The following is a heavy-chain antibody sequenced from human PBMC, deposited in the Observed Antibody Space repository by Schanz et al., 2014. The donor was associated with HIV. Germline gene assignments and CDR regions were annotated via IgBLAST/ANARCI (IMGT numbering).Heavy chain of an antibody. J-gene: IGHJ4*02. Sequence: VQLVESGGGLVQPGRSLRLSCAASGFIFSRSGMHWVRQAPGKGLEWVAVIWYDGSNKYYADSVKGRFTISRDNSKNTLYLQMNSLRAEDTAVYYCAKRRDSGYAYFDYWGQGTLVTVSS. D-gene: IGHD1-1*01. CDR2: IWYDGSNK. V-gene: IGHV3-33*06. CDR3: AKRRDSGYAYFDY. CDR1: GFIFSRSG.